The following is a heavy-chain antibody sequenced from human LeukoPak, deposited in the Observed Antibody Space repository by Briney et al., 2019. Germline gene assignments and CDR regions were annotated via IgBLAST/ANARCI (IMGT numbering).Heavy chain of an antibody. Sequence: SETLSLTCTVSGGSISSSSYYCGWIRQPPGKGLEWIGNIYYSESTYYNPSLKSRVTISVDTSKNQFSLKLSSVTAADTAVYYCARGRRRYYYDSSGYYYFDYWGQGTLVTVSS. CDR2: IYYSEST. V-gene: IGHV4-39*07. J-gene: IGHJ4*02. D-gene: IGHD3-22*01. CDR1: GGSISSSSYY. CDR3: ARGRRRYYYDSSGYYYFDY.